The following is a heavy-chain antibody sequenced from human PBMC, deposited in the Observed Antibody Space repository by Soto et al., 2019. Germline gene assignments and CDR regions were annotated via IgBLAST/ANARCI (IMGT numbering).Heavy chain of an antibody. CDR2: IYYSGST. CDR3: ARAANLPCWFDP. V-gene: IGHV4-31*03. J-gene: IGHJ5*02. Sequence: QVQLQESGPGLVKPSQTLSLTCTVSGGSISSGGYYWSWIRQHPGKGLEWIGYIYYSGSTYYNPSLKSRVTISVDTSKNECSLKLSSVPAAGTAVYDCARAANLPCWFDPWGQGTLVTVSS. CDR1: GGSISSGGYY.